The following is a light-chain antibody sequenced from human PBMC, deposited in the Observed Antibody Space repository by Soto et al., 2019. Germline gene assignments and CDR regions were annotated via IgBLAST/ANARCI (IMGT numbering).Light chain of an antibody. CDR2: DAS. J-gene: IGKJ1*01. Sequence: EIVFTQSAATLSVSPVERATLSCRASQSVSSYLAWYQQKPGQAPRLLIYDASNRATGIPARFSGSGSGTDFTLTISSLETEDFAVYYCQQSSNWWTFGQGTKVDI. V-gene: IGKV3-11*01. CDR3: QQSSNWWT. CDR1: QSVSSY.